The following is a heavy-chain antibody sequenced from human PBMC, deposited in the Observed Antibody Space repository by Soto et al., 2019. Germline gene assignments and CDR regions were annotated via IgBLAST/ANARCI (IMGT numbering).Heavy chain of an antibody. CDR3: ARPCSNRWSIFYGLDV. J-gene: IGHJ6*02. D-gene: IGHD2-2*01. CDR2: INAGNGNT. CDR1: GYTFTSYA. Sequence: GASVKVSCKASGYTFTSYAMHWVRQAPGQRLEWMGWINAGNGNTKYSQKFQGRVTITRDTSASTAYMELSSLRSEDTAVYYCARPCSNRWSIFYGLDVWGQGTTVTVSS. V-gene: IGHV1-3*01.